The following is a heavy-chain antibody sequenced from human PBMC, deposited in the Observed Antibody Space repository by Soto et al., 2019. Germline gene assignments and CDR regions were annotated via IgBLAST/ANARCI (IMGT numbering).Heavy chain of an antibody. V-gene: IGHV1-18*01. CDR1: GYTFTSYG. D-gene: IGHD2-15*01. CDR2: ISAYNGNT. J-gene: IGHJ6*02. CDR3: AREEIRDIVGGNGMDV. Sequence: QVQRVQSGAEVKKPGASVKVSCKASGYTFTSYGIIWVRQAPGQGLEWVGWISAYNGNTNYAQKLQGRVTMTTDTTTSTDYMELRSLRSDDTAVYYCAREEIRDIVGGNGMDVWGQRTTVTVAS.